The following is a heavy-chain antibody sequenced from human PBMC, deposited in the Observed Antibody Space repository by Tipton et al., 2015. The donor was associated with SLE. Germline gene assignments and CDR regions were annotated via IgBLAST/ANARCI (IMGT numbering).Heavy chain of an antibody. Sequence: LRLSCTVSDGSLSSTNYYWGWIRQPPGKGLEWIGSLFYTGSTYYNPSLKSRVSFSIDTSKHQFSLKLNSVTAADTAVYDCARRHYSGPFDSWGQGTLVTVSS. CDR1: DGSLSSTNYY. J-gene: IGHJ4*02. CDR3: ARRHYSGPFDS. D-gene: IGHD5-12*01. CDR2: LFYTGST. V-gene: IGHV4-39*07.